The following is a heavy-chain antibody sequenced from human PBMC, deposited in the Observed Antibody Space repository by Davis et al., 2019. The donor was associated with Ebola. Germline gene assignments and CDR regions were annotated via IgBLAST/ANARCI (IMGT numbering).Heavy chain of an antibody. D-gene: IGHD4-17*01. CDR2: IYYSGST. V-gene: IGHV4-39*07. Sequence: MPGGSLRLSCTVSGGSISSSSYYWGWIRQPPGKGLEWIGSIYYSGSTNYNPSLKSRVTISVDTSKNQFSRKLSSVTAADTAVYYCARVETTVTTGWFDPWGQGTLVTVSS. J-gene: IGHJ5*02. CDR1: GGSISSSSYY. CDR3: ARVETTVTTGWFDP.